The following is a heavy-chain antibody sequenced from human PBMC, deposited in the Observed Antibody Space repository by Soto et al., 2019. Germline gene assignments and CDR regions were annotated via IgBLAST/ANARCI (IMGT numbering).Heavy chain of an antibody. J-gene: IGHJ4*02. CDR2: IIPIFGTA. D-gene: IGHD3-3*01. CDR3: ARGHTYYDFWSGYPDYFDD. Sequence: QVQLVQSGAEVKKPGSSVKVSCKASGGTFSSYAISWVRQAPGQGLEWMGGIIPIFGTANYAQKFQGRVTITADESTSTAYMELSSLRSEDTAVYYCARGHTYYDFWSGYPDYFDDWGQGTLVTVSS. V-gene: IGHV1-69*01. CDR1: GGTFSSYA.